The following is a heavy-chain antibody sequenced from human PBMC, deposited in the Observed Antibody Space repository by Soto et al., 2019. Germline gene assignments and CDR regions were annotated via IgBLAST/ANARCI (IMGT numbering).Heavy chain of an antibody. V-gene: IGHV3-74*01. Sequence: PGGSLRLSCAASGFTFSSYWMHWVRQAPGKGLVWVSRINSDGSSTSYADSVKGRFTISRDNAKNTLYLQMNSLSAEDTAVYYCARGVRFLEWLSPYYYGMDVWGQGTTVTVSS. CDR2: INSDGSST. J-gene: IGHJ6*02. D-gene: IGHD3-3*01. CDR3: ARGVRFLEWLSPYYYGMDV. CDR1: GFTFSSYW.